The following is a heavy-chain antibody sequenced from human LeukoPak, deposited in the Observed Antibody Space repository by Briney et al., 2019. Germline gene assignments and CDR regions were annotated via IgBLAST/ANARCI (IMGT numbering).Heavy chain of an antibody. D-gene: IGHD4-17*01. V-gene: IGHV4-59*12. CDR3: ARDHRGGDYFFFDY. CDR1: GGSISSYY. Sequence: PSETLSLTCTVSGGSISSYYWSWIRQPPGKGLEWIGYIYYSGSTNYNPSLKSRVTISVDTSKNQFSLKLSSVTAADTAVYYCARDHRGGDYFFFDYWGQGTLVTVSS. J-gene: IGHJ4*02. CDR2: IYYSGST.